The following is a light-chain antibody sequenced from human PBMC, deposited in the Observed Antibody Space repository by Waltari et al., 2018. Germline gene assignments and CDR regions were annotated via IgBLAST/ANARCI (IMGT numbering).Light chain of an antibody. CDR3: QQYNNWPPLT. V-gene: IGKV3-15*01. Sequence: EIVMTQSPATLSVSPGASATLSCRASQTISSNLAWYQQKPGQAPRLLIYGASTRATGIPARFSGSGSGTEFTLTISSMQSEDFAVYYCQQYNNWPPLTFGGGTKVEIK. J-gene: IGKJ4*01. CDR2: GAS. CDR1: QTISSN.